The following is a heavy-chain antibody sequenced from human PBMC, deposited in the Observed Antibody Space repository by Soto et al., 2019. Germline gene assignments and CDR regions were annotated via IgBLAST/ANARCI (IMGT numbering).Heavy chain of an antibody. D-gene: IGHD2-21*02. Sequence: QVQLQESGPGLVKPSQTLSLTCTVSGGSISSGDYYWSWIRQHPEKGLEWIGYIYYSGSTYYNPSLKSRVTISVDTSKNHYSLTLSSVTAADTAVYYCARGGVVTAIPLDYWGQGTLVTVSS. J-gene: IGHJ4*02. V-gene: IGHV4-31*03. CDR2: IYYSGST. CDR3: ARGGVVTAIPLDY. CDR1: GGSISSGDYY.